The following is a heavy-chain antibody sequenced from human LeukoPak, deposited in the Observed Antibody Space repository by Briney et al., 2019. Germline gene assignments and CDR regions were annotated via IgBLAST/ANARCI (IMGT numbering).Heavy chain of an antibody. CDR1: GGSISGYY. D-gene: IGHD1-26*01. Sequence: SETLSLTCTVSGGSISGYYWSWIRQPPGKGLEWIGYIYYSGSTNYNPSLKSRVTISVDTSKNQFSLKLSSVTAADTAVYYCARVRVGATSGDAFDIWGQGTMVTVSS. J-gene: IGHJ3*02. CDR2: IYYSGST. CDR3: ARVRVGATSGDAFDI. V-gene: IGHV4-59*01.